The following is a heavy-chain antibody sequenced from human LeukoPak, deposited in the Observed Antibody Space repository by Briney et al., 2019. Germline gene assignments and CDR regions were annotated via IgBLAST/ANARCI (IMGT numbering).Heavy chain of an antibody. J-gene: IGHJ3*02. V-gene: IGHV4-59*12. D-gene: IGHD3-10*01. CDR3: ATGGPHAFDI. CDR1: GGSITSYY. CDR2: IYYSGST. Sequence: SETLSLTCTVSGGSITSYYWSWIRQPPGKGLEWIGYIYYSGSTNHNQSLKSRVTMSVDTSKNQFSLKLSSVTAADTAVYYCATGGPHAFDIWGQGTMVTVSS.